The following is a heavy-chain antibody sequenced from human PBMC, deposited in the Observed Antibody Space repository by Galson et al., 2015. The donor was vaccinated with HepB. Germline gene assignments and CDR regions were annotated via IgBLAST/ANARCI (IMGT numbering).Heavy chain of an antibody. CDR3: ARDCSGGSCYYYYYYMDV. D-gene: IGHD2-15*01. Sequence: VKVSCKASGYTFNSYGISWVRQAPGQGLEWMGWISANNGNTNYAQKLQGRVTMTTDTSTSTAYMELRSLRSDDTAVYYCARDCSGGSCYYYYYYMDVWGKGTTVTVSS. CDR1: GYTFNSYG. CDR2: ISANNGNT. V-gene: IGHV1-18*01. J-gene: IGHJ6*03.